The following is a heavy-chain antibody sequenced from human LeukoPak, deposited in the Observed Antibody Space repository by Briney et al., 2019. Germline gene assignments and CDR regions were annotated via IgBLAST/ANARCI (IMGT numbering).Heavy chain of an antibody. CDR2: IYHSGST. Sequence: PSVTLSLTCTVSGGSITGFYWNWIRQPPGTGLEWIGYIYHSGSTNYNPSLKSRVTISVDTSKNQFSLRLSSVTAADTAVYYCTRGNYALDAFDIWGQGTMVTVSS. CDR1: GGSITGFY. D-gene: IGHD1-7*01. V-gene: IGHV4-59*08. CDR3: TRGNYALDAFDI. J-gene: IGHJ3*02.